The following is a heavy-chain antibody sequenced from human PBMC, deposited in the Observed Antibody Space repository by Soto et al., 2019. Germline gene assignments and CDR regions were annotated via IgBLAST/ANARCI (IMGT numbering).Heavy chain of an antibody. CDR2: IKSKTDGGTT. V-gene: IGHV3-15*07. J-gene: IGHJ4*01. CDR1: GFTFSNAW. Sequence: EVQLVESGGGLVQPGGSLRLSCAASGFTFSNAWINWVRQAPGKGPEWVGRIKSKTDGGTTDFAAPVKGRFAISRDDSKNIAYMQMNSLKIEDTAVYYCSTDSYSDMTVVRLDNWGHGTLVTVSS. D-gene: IGHD3-22*01. CDR3: STDSYSDMTVVRLDN.